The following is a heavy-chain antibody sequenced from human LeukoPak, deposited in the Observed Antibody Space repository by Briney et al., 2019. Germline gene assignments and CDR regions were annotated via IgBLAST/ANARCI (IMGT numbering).Heavy chain of an antibody. V-gene: IGHV1-2*02. CDR1: GYTFTGYY. Sequence: GASVKVSCKASGYTFTGYYMHWVRQAPGQGLEWMGWINPNGGGTNYAQRLQGRVTMTRDTSISTAYMELSRLRSDDTAVYYCAKEAHGSGTYYSDYWGQGTLVTVSS. CDR2: INPNGGGT. D-gene: IGHD3-10*01. CDR3: AKEAHGSGTYYSDY. J-gene: IGHJ4*02.